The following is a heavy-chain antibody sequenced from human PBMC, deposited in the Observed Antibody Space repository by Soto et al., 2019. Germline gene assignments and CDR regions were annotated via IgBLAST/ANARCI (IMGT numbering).Heavy chain of an antibody. Sequence: QVQLVQSGAEVKKPGSSVKVSCKASGGTFSRYSITWVRQAPGHGLEWIGRIIPIFGIASDAQKFQGRVTITADASTSTAYMVLSSLRSDDTAVYYCAREDRDRETGLVPAAIDGMDVCGQGTTVTVSS. CDR3: AREDRDRETGLVPAAIDGMDV. CDR1: GGTFSRYS. J-gene: IGHJ6*02. D-gene: IGHD2-2*01. V-gene: IGHV1-69*08. CDR2: IIPIFGIA.